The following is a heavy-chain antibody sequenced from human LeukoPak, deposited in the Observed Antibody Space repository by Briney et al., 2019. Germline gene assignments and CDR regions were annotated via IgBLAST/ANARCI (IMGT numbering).Heavy chain of an antibody. D-gene: IGHD3-22*01. CDR3: ARDGGGHDYDSGFVDY. J-gene: IGHJ4*02. CDR1: GGSISTGGHY. Sequence: PSETLSLTCTVSGGSISTGGHYWSWIRQHPVKGLEWIGYVFHSGSSFYNPSLKSRVSMSVDTSKNQFSLNLRSVTAADTAVYYCARDGGGHDYDSGFVDYWGQGTLVTVSS. CDR2: VFHSGSS. V-gene: IGHV4-31*03.